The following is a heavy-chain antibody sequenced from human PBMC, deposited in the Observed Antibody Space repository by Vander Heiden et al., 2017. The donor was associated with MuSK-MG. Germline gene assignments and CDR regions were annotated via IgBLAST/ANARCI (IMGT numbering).Heavy chain of an antibody. CDR2: ISYDGRNN. CDR3: ARDQTALGYSGYDL. Sequence: QPGRSLRLSCVASGFTFRIYSLPWVRQAPGKGLAWVGVISYDGRNNYYGGSVRSRFTVSRDNSKNTIYLQMNSVRMDDTGVYYCARDQTALGYSGYDLGGQGSLVTVSS. CDR1: GFTFRIYS. J-gene: IGHJ4*02. V-gene: IGHV3-30*04. D-gene: IGHD5-12*01.